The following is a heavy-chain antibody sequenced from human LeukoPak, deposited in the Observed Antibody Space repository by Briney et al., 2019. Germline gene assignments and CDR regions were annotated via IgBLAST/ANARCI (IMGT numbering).Heavy chain of an antibody. CDR3: ARPGDPTYCSSTSCSGGGFDY. V-gene: IGHV3-30-3*01. CDR1: GFTFSSYA. J-gene: IGHJ4*02. D-gene: IGHD2-2*01. CDR2: ISYDGSNK. Sequence: GGSLRLSCAASGFTFSSYAMHWVRQAPGKGLEWVAVISYDGSNKYYADSVKGRFTISRDNSKNTLYLQMNSLRAEDTAVYYCARPGDPTYCSSTSCSGGGFDYWGQGALVIVSS.